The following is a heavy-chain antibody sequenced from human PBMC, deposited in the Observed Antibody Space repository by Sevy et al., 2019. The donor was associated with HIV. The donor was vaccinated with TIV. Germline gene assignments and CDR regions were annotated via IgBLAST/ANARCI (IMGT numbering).Heavy chain of an antibody. V-gene: IGHV3-48*01. D-gene: IGHD3-10*01. Sequence: GGSLRLSCAASGFTFSSYSMNWVRQAPGKGLEWVSYISSCSSTIYYADSVKGRITISRDNAKNSLYLQMSSLRADDTALYYCGLVPSTGRYGSDVWGQGTTVTVSS. CDR3: GLVPSTGRYGSDV. CDR1: GFTFSSYS. J-gene: IGHJ6*02. CDR2: ISSCSSTI.